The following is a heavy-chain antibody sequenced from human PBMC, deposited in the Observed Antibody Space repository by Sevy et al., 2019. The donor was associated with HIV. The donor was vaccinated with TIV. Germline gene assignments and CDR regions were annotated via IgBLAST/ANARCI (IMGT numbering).Heavy chain of an antibody. CDR1: GFTFSSYG. J-gene: IGHJ4*02. CDR3: AKLHYYDSSGYSPDYFDY. V-gene: IGHV3-30*18. D-gene: IGHD3-22*01. CDR2: ISYDGSNK. Sequence: GESLKISCAASGFTFSSYGMHWVRQAPGKGLEWVAVISYDGSNKYYADSVKGRFTISRDNSKNTLYLQMNSLRAEDTAVYYCAKLHYYDSSGYSPDYFDYWGQGTLVTVSS.